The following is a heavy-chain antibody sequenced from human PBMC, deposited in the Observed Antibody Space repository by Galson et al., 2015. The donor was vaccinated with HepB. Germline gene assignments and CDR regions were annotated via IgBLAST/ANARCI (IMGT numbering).Heavy chain of an antibody. CDR1: GYRFTDYW. J-gene: IGHJ3*02. Sequence: QSGAEVKKPGESLKISCQGSGYRFTDYWIGWVRQMPGKGLEWMGMIYPGDSDTKYSPSFQGQVTISADKSISTAYLQWSSLKASDTAMYNCARQRLSDIWGQGTMVTVSS. V-gene: IGHV5-51*01. CDR2: IYPGDSDT. CDR3: ARQRLSDI. D-gene: IGHD2-21*02.